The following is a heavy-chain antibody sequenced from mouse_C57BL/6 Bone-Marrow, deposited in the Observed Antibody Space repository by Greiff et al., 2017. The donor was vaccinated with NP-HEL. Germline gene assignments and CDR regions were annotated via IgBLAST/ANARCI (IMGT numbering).Heavy chain of an antibody. D-gene: IGHD2-5*01. CDR2: ISDGGSYT. V-gene: IGHV5-4*01. CDR3: ARDPGSNYAWFAY. Sequence: EVKVVESGGGLVKPGGSLKLSCAASGFTFSSYAMSWVRQTPEKRLEWVATISDGGSYTYYPDNVKGRFTISRDNAKNNLYLQMSHLKSEDTAMYYCARDPGSNYAWFAYWGQGTLVTVSA. J-gene: IGHJ3*01. CDR1: GFTFSSYA.